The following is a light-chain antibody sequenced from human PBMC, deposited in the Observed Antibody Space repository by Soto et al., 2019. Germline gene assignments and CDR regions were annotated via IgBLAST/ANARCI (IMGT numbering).Light chain of an antibody. CDR3: HRNGSSMWT. J-gene: IGKJ1*01. Sequence: EIVFTQSPGTLSLSPGERATLSCTASQSVTSRFFAWYQQSPGKAPRLLMYGASHSATGIPDRFSGSASGKDRNSSVAGKDFSLNSTGVQPEDSAVYCCHRNGSSMWTFGQGTKVDIK. CDR1: QSVTSRF. V-gene: IGKV3-20*01. CDR2: GAS.